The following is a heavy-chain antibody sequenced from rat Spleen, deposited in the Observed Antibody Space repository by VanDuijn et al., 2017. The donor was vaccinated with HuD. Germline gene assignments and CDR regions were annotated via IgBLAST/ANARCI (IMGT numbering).Heavy chain of an antibody. V-gene: IGHV2S12*01. Sequence: QVQLKESGPGLVQPSQTLSLTCTVSGFSLTSDGVSWVRQPPGKGLEWIAAVSSGGSTAYNSSLNSRLSVSRDISKSQVFLRMNSLQTEDTATYYCVRANRESYAHFDYWGQGVVVTVSS. CDR3: VRANRESYAHFDY. J-gene: IGHJ2*01. D-gene: IGHD1-12*01. CDR2: VSSGGST. CDR1: GFSLTSDG.